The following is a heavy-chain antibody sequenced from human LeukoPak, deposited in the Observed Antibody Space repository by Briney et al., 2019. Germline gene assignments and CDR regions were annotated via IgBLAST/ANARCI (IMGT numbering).Heavy chain of an antibody. V-gene: IGHV1-69*13. J-gene: IGHJ4*02. CDR3: ARDHYDSSGYVDY. D-gene: IGHD3-22*01. CDR2: ITPIIGTA. CDR1: GGTFSSYA. Sequence: SVKISCKASGGTFSSYAISWVRQAPGQGLEWMGGITPIIGTANYAQKFQGRVTITADESTSTAYMELSSLRSEDTAVYYCARDHYDSSGYVDYWGQGTLVTVSS.